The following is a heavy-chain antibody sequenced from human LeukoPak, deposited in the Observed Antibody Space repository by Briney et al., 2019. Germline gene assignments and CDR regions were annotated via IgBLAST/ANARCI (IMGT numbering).Heavy chain of an antibody. CDR3: AREYFNEYGSGSYCHMDV. J-gene: IGHJ6*02. V-gene: IGHV3-21*01. D-gene: IGHD3-10*01. CDR1: GFTFSSYA. CDR2: ISSSSSYI. Sequence: PGGSLRLSCAASGFTFSSYAMSWVRQAPGKGLEWVSSISSSSSYIYYADSVKGRFTISRDNAKNSLYLQMNSLRAEDTAVYYCAREYFNEYGSGSYCHMDVWGQGTTVTVSS.